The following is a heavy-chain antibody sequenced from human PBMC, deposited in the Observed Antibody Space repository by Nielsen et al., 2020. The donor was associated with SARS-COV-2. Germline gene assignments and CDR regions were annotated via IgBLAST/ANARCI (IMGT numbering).Heavy chain of an antibody. J-gene: IGHJ3*02. Sequence: ASVKVSCKASGYTFTTYGISWVRQAPGQGLEWMAWISTYNGNTNYGHNFQGRVTVTTDTSTSTAYMEVRSLRSDDTAVYYCARDTTREPYAFDIWGQGTMVTVSS. V-gene: IGHV1-18*01. CDR1: GYTFTTYG. D-gene: IGHD1-26*01. CDR2: ISTYNGNT. CDR3: ARDTTREPYAFDI.